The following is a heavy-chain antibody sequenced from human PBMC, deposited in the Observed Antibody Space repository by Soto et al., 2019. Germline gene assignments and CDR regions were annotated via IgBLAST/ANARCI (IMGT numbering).Heavy chain of an antibody. CDR1: EFSVSSNY. Sequence: EVQLVESGGGLVQPGGSLRLSCAASEFSVSSNYISWVRQAPGKGLEWVSVIYASGSTYYTDSVRGRFTISRDNSNNILYLQMNSLRAEDTAVYYCARSPYCSTTGCDYTAYWGQGTLVTVSS. D-gene: IGHD2-2*01. V-gene: IGHV3-66*01. J-gene: IGHJ4*02. CDR2: IYASGST. CDR3: ARSPYCSTTGCDYTAY.